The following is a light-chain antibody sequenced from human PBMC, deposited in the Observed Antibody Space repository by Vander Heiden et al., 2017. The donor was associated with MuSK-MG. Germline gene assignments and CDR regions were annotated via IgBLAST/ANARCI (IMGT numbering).Light chain of an antibody. CDR3: QSYDSSLTVWV. V-gene: IGLV1-40*01. J-gene: IGLJ3*02. CDR1: SSNIGAGYD. CDR2: GNS. Sequence: QSVLTQPPSVSGAPGQRVTISCPGSSSNIGAGYDVHWYQQLPGTAPKLLIYGNSNRPSGVPDRFSGSKSGTSASLAITGLQAEDDADYYCQSYDSSLTVWVFGGGTKLTVL.